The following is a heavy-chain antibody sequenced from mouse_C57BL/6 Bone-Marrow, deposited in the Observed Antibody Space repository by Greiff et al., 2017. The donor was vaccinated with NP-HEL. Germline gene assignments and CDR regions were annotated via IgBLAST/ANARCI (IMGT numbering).Heavy chain of an antibody. CDR2: ISNGGGST. CDR3: ARHGVYGYDHAMDY. J-gene: IGHJ4*01. V-gene: IGHV5-12*01. Sequence: EVQGVESGGGLVQHGGSLKLSCAASGFTFSDYYMYWVRQTPEKRLEWVAYISNGGGSTYYPDTVKGRFTISRDNAKNTLYLQMSRLKSEDTAMYYCARHGVYGYDHAMDYWGQGTSVTVSS. CDR1: GFTFSDYY. D-gene: IGHD2-2*01.